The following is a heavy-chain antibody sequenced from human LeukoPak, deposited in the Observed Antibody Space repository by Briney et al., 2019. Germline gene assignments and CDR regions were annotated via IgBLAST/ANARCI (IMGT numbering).Heavy chain of an antibody. V-gene: IGHV6-1*01. CDR1: GDSVSSNSAA. CDR2: TYYRSKWYN. J-gene: IGHJ3*02. Sequence: SQTLSLTCAISGDSVSSNSAAWNWIRQSSSRGLEWLGRTYYRSKWYNDYAVSVKSRIIINPDTSKNQFSLQLNSVTPEDTAVYYCAKDRGIAARGVFDIWGQGTMVTVSS. CDR3: AKDRGIAARGVFDI. D-gene: IGHD6-6*01.